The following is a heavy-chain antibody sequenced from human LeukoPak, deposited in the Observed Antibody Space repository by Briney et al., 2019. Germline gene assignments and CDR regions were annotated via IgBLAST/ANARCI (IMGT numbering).Heavy chain of an antibody. Sequence: GGSLRLSCAASGFTFSSYVMSWVRQAPGKGLEWVSAISGSGGSTYYADSVKGRFTISRDNSKNTLYLQMNSLRAEDTAVYYCAKHSFDYDFWSGYYLDYWGQGTLVTVSS. CDR1: GFTFSSYV. D-gene: IGHD3-3*01. CDR2: ISGSGGST. CDR3: AKHSFDYDFWSGYYLDY. V-gene: IGHV3-23*01. J-gene: IGHJ4*02.